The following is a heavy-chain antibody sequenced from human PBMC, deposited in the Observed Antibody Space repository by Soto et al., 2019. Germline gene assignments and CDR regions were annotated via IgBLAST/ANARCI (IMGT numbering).Heavy chain of an antibody. V-gene: IGHV1-18*01. CDR2: ISAYNGKT. Sequence: ASVKVSCKASGYTFTSYGISWVRQAPGQGLEWMGWISAYNGKTNYAQKFQGRATITADTSTSTAYMELSSLRSEDTAVYYCVTTIGYCTNGVCYTRSAYYYYGMDVWGQGTTVTVSS. CDR1: GYTFTSYG. CDR3: VTTIGYCTNGVCYTRSAYYYYGMDV. J-gene: IGHJ6*02. D-gene: IGHD2-8*01.